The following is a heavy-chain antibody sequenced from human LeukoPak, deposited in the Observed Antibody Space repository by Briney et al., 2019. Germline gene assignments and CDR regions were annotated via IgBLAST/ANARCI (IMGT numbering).Heavy chain of an antibody. CDR1: GYTFTSYY. CDR2: INPSGGST. D-gene: IGHD3-3*01. Sequence: GASVKVSCKASGYTFTSYYMHWVRQAPGQGLEGMGIINPSGGSTSYAQKFQGRVTMTRDMSTSTVYMELSSLRSEDTAVYYCARGRGAGTIFGVVTLSQSRYYYYMDVWGKGTTVTVSS. V-gene: IGHV1-46*01. J-gene: IGHJ6*03. CDR3: ARGRGAGTIFGVVTLSQSRYYYYMDV.